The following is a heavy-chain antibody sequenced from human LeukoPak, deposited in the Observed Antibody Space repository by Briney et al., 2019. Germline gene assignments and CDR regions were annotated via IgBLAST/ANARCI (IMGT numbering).Heavy chain of an antibody. D-gene: IGHD1-14*01. Sequence: SETLSLTCAVSGGPFSGYYWTWIRQSPGKGLEWIGEIDHSGGTHNNPSLRSRVTISADTSKSQFSLKLTSVTAADTGVYYCAKPGGFFLYYMDVWGKGTTVTVSS. V-gene: IGHV4-34*01. CDR1: GGPFSGYY. CDR2: IDHSGGT. J-gene: IGHJ6*03. CDR3: AKPGGFFLYYMDV.